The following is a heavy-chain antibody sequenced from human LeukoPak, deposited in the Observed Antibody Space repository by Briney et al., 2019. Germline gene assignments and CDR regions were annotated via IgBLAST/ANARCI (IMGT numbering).Heavy chain of an antibody. V-gene: IGHV4-30-2*01. CDR3: ARGRIIYGQNFDY. CDR2: IYHSGST. D-gene: IGHD3-10*01. Sequence: PSETLSLTCAVSGGSISSGGYSWSWIRQPPGKGLEWIGYIYHSGSTYYNPSLKSRVTISVDRSKNQFSLKLSSVTAADTAVYYCARGRIIYGQNFDYWGQGTLVTVSS. CDR1: GGSISSGGYS. J-gene: IGHJ4*02.